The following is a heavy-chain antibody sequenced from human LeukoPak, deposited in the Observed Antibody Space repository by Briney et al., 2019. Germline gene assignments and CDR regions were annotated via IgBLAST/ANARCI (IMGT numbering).Heavy chain of an antibody. CDR3: AKKWSGDYDSSGINDAFDI. J-gene: IGHJ3*02. Sequence: GGSLRLSCAASGFTFSSYAMHWVRQAPGKGLEWVAFIRYAGSNKYYADSVKGRFTISRDNSKNTLYLQINSLRAEDTAVYYCAKKWSGDYDSSGINDAFDIWGQGTMVTVSS. CDR2: IRYAGSNK. V-gene: IGHV3-30*02. CDR1: GFTFSSYA. D-gene: IGHD3-22*01.